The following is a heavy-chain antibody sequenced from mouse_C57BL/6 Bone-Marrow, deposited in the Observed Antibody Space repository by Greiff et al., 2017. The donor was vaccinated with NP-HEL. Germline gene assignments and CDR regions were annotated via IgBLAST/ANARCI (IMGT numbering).Heavy chain of an antibody. CDR1: GFTFTDYY. J-gene: IGHJ2*01. CDR3: ARYYDYDGHYFDY. CDR2: IRNKANGYTT. V-gene: IGHV7-3*01. D-gene: IGHD2-4*01. Sequence: EVKLMESGGGLVQPGGSLSLSCAASGFTFTDYYMSWVRQPPGKALEWLGFIRNKANGYTTEYSASVKCRFTISRDNSQSILYLQMNALRAEDSATYYCARYYDYDGHYFDYWGQGTTLTVSS.